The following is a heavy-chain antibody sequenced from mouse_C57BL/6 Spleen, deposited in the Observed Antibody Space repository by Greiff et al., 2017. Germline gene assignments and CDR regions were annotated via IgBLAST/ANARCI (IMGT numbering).Heavy chain of an antibody. D-gene: IGHD2-3*01. V-gene: IGHV5-17*01. CDR3: ARADGYYGYWYFDV. CDR1: GFTFSDYG. J-gene: IGHJ1*03. CDR2: ISSGSSTI. Sequence: EVKLMESGGGLVKPGGSLKLSCAASGFTFSDYGMHWVRQAPEKGLEWVAYISSGSSTIYYADTVKGRFTISRDNAKNTLFLQMTSLRSEDTAMYYCARADGYYGYWYFDVWGTGTTVTVSS.